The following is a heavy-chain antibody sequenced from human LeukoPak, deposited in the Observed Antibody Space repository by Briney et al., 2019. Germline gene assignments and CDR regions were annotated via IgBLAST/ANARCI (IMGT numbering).Heavy chain of an antibody. V-gene: IGHV3-7*01. J-gene: IGHJ4*02. D-gene: IGHD6-13*01. Sequence: GGSLRLSCAASGFTFSSYWMSWVRQAPGKGLEWVANIKQDGSEKYYVDSVKGRFTISRDNAKNSLYLQMNSLRAEDTAVYYCARDRRQLVGYYFDYWGQGTLVTVSS. CDR2: IKQDGSEK. CDR3: ARDRRQLVGYYFDY. CDR1: GFTFSSYW.